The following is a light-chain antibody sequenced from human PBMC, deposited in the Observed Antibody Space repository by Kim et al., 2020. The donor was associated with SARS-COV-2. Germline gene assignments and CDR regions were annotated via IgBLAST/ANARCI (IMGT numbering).Light chain of an antibody. CDR1: QGIKRY. V-gene: IGKV1-9*01. CDR2: DAS. CDR3: QQHDSAPVP. J-gene: IGKJ4*01. Sequence: DIQLTQSPSFLSASVGDRVTITCRASQGIKRYLAWYQQKPGTAPRLLMFDASTLHSGVPSRFSGSGSGTEFTLTITGLQPEDFATYHCQQHDSAPVPFGGGTKVDIK.